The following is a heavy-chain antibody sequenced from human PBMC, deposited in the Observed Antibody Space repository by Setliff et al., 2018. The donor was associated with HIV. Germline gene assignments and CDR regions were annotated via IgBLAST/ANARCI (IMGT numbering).Heavy chain of an antibody. CDR1: GFTFTNAW. CDR3: AKEDQRVTSVDY. CDR2: IKSKTDGGTT. D-gene: IGHD2-2*01. Sequence: PGGSLRLSCAASGFTFTNAWMSWVRQAPGKGREWVGRIKSKTDGGTTDYAAPVRGRFTISRDDSKSTLYLQMNSLRSGDTAVYYCAKEDQRVTSVDYWGQGTPVTVSS. J-gene: IGHJ4*02. V-gene: IGHV3-15*01.